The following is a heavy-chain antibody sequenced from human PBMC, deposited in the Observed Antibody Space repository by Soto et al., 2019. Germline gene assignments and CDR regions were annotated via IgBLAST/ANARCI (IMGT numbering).Heavy chain of an antibody. CDR1: GYSFTSYW. Sequence: PGESLKISCKGSGYSFTSYWIGWVRQMPGKGLEWMGIIYPGDSDTRYSPSFQGQVTISADKSISTAYLQWSSLKASDTAMYYCARSHCTNGVCYPGPFDYWGQGTLVTVPQ. D-gene: IGHD2-8*01. CDR3: ARSHCTNGVCYPGPFDY. V-gene: IGHV5-51*01. J-gene: IGHJ4*02. CDR2: IYPGDSDT.